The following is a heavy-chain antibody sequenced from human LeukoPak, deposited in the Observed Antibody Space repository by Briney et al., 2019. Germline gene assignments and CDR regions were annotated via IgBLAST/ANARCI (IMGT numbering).Heavy chain of an antibody. CDR3: ARSAGSSSAWFDP. D-gene: IGHD6-6*01. CDR1: GYTFTGYY. J-gene: IGHJ5*02. Sequence: ASVKVSCKASGYTFTGYYMHWVRQAPGQGLEWVGWINPNSGGTNYAQKFQGRVTMTRDTSISTAYMELSRLRSDDTAVYYCARSAGSSSAWFDPWGQGTLVTVSS. V-gene: IGHV1-2*02. CDR2: INPNSGGT.